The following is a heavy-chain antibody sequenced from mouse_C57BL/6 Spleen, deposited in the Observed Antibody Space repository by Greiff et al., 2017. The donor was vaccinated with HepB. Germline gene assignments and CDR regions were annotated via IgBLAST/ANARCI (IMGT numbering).Heavy chain of an antibody. J-gene: IGHJ4*01. Sequence: VKLMESGAELVRPGASVTLSCKASGYTFTDYEMHWVKQTPVHGLEWIGAIDPETGGTAYNQKFKGKAILTADKSASTAYMELRSLTSEYSAVYYWSAKDYYDPVWYAMDYWGQGTSVTVSS. D-gene: IGHD2-4*01. CDR3: SAKDYYDPVWYAMDY. V-gene: IGHV1-15*01. CDR2: IDPETGGT. CDR1: GYTFTDYE.